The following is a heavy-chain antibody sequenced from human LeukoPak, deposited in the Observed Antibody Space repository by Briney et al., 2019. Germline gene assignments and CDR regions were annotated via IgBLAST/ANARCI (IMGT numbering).Heavy chain of an antibody. CDR1: GYTFTSYD. CDR3: ARVGAEYSSGWYLMPVYYFDY. Sequence: ASVKVSCKASGYTFTSYDMHWVRQAPGQGLEWMGIINPSGVTTTYAQKLQGRVTMTTDTSTSTAYMELRSLRSDDTAVYYCARVGAEYSSGWYLMPVYYFDYWGQGTLVTVSS. D-gene: IGHD6-19*01. CDR2: INPSGVTT. J-gene: IGHJ4*02. V-gene: IGHV1-46*01.